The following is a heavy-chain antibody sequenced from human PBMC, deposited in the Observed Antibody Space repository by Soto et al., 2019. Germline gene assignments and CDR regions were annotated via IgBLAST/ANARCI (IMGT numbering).Heavy chain of an antibody. V-gene: IGHV2-5*02. J-gene: IGHJ4*02. CDR2: IYLDDDE. CDR3: AHGSCSSADCYPNPYLDY. Sequence: QITLKESGPTLVKPTQTLTLTCTFSGFSLSTTAEGVGWIRQPPGKALEWLALIYLDDDERYSPSLKSRLTLTKDTSKNQVVLTMTNVDPVDTATYYCAHGSCSSADCYPNPYLDYWGQGILVTVSS. CDR1: GFSLSTTAEG. D-gene: IGHD2-2*01.